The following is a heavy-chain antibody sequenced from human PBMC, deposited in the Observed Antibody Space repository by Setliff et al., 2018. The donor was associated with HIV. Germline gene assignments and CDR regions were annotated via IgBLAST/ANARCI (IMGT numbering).Heavy chain of an antibody. Sequence: SETLSLTCTVSGASITNGSYYWSWIRQPAGKGLEWIGRIYTSGSTNYNPSLKSRVTISVDTSKNQFSLKLSSVTAADTAVYYCARDRNYYDSSVFDYWGQGTLVTVSS. V-gene: IGHV4-61*02. J-gene: IGHJ4*02. CDR2: IYTSGST. CDR1: GASITNGSYY. D-gene: IGHD3-22*01. CDR3: ARDRNYYDSSVFDY.